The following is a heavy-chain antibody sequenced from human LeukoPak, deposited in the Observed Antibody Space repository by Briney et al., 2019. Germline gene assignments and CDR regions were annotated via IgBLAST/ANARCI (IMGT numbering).Heavy chain of an antibody. V-gene: IGHV1-18*01. CDR3: ARGYVAWHLLDY. J-gene: IGHJ4*02. CDR1: GYTFTSYG. D-gene: IGHD5-12*01. CDR2: ISAYNGNT. Sequence: ASVKVSCKASGYTFTSYGISWVRQAPGQGLEWMGWISAYNGNTNCAQKLQGRVTMTTDTSTSTAYMELRSLRSGDTAVYYCARGYVAWHLLDYWGEGTLVTVSS.